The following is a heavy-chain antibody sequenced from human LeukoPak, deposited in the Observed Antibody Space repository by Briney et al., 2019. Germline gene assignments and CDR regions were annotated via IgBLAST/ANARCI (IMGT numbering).Heavy chain of an antibody. D-gene: IGHD3-16*02. CDR1: GFTFSSYS. CDR3: TRDGGVDYDYVWGSYPQGDY. CDR2: ISSSSSYI. Sequence: GGSLRLSCAASGFTFSSYSMNWVRQAPGKGLEWVSSISSSSSYIYYADSVKGRFTISRDNAKNSLYLQMNSLKTEDTAVYYCTRDGGVDYDYVWGSYPQGDYWGQGTLVTVSS. V-gene: IGHV3-21*03. J-gene: IGHJ4*02.